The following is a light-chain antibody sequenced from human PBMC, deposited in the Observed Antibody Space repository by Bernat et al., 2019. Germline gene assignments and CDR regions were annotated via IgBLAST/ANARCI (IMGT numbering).Light chain of an antibody. CDR1: QSVLYSSNNKNY. CDR2: WAS. J-gene: IGKJ5*01. V-gene: IGKV4-1*01. Sequence: DIVMTQSPDSLAVSLGERATINCKSSQSVLYSSNNKNYLAWYQQKPGQPPKLLIYWASTRESGVPDRFSGSGSGTDFTLTISSLQAEDVAVYDCQQYYSTPPITFGQGTRQEIK. CDR3: QQYYSTPPIT.